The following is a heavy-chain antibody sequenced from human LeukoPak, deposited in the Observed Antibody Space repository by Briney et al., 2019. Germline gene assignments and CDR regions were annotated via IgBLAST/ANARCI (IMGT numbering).Heavy chain of an antibody. V-gene: IGHV1-69*05. CDR3: ARGRGDYDYVWGSYRPDNDAFDI. CDR1: GGTFSSYA. Sequence: SVKVSCKASGGTFSSYAISWVRQAPGQGLEWMGRIIPIFGTANYAQKFQGRVTITTDESTSTAYMELSSLRSEDTAVYYCARGRGDYDYVWGSYRPDNDAFDIWGRGTMVTVSS. CDR2: IIPIFGTA. J-gene: IGHJ3*02. D-gene: IGHD3-16*02.